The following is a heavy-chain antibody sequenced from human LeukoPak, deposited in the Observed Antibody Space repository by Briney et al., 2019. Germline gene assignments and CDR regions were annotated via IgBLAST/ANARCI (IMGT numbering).Heavy chain of an antibody. Sequence: ASMKVSCMASGYTFIGHYIHWVRPAPGQGLEWMGWMNPKSGGTEYAQKFRGRVTMTRDTSIATAYMELTRLTSDDTAVYYCARVGGTGDYVLVALAICGQGTIVIVSS. CDR1: GYTFIGHY. V-gene: IGHV1-2*02. CDR3: ARVGGTGDYVLVALAI. CDR2: MNPKSGGT. D-gene: IGHD2-8*02. J-gene: IGHJ3*02.